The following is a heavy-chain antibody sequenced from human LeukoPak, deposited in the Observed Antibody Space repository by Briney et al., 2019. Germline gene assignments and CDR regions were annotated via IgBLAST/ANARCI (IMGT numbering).Heavy chain of an antibody. CDR2: INPSGGST. D-gene: IGHD3-22*01. Sequence: ASVNVSCKASGYTFTSYYMHWVRQAPGQGLEWMGIINPSGGSTSYAQKFQGRVTMTRDTSTSTVYMELSSLRSEDTAVYYCAREPLVLVITASLLGMDVWGQGTAVTVSS. CDR1: GYTFTSYY. V-gene: IGHV1-46*01. J-gene: IGHJ6*02. CDR3: AREPLVLVITASLLGMDV.